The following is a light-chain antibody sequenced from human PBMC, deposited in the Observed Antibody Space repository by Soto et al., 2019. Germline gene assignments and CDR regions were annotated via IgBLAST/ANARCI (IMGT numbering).Light chain of an antibody. V-gene: IGKV3-11*01. J-gene: IGKJ3*01. CDR3: QQRSNWPT. Sequence: IVLTQSPATLSLSPGERATLSCRASQSVSSYLAWYQQKPGQAPRLLIYDASNRATGIPARFSGSGSGTDFTLTISGLEPEDFAVYYCQQRSNWPTFGPGTKVDIK. CDR1: QSVSSY. CDR2: DAS.